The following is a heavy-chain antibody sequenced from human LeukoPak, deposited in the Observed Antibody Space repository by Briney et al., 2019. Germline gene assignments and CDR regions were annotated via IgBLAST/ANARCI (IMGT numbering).Heavy chain of an antibody. V-gene: IGHV4-4*09. CDR1: GGSFSGYY. Sequence: SETLSLTCAVYGGSFSGYYWSWIRQPPGKGLEWIGYIYTSGSTNYNPSLKSRVTISVDTSKNQFSLKLSSVTAADTAVYYCARQGGQYSSSWYRWFDPWGQGTLVTVSS. J-gene: IGHJ5*02. D-gene: IGHD6-13*01. CDR3: ARQGGQYSSSWYRWFDP. CDR2: IYTSGST.